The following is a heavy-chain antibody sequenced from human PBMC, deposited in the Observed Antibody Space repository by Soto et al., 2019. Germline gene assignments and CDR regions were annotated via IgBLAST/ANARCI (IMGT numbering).Heavy chain of an antibody. CDR3: ARASSLYGDYALDY. V-gene: IGHV1-8*01. CDR2: MNPNSDNT. D-gene: IGHD4-17*01. J-gene: IGHJ4*02. CDR1: GYTFTSYD. Sequence: QVQLVKSGAEVKKPGASVKVSCKASGYTFTSYDINWVRQATGQGLEWMGWMNPNSDNTGYAQKFQGRITMTTNTSISTAYMELSSLRYEDTAVYYCARASSLYGDYALDYWGQGTLVTVSS.